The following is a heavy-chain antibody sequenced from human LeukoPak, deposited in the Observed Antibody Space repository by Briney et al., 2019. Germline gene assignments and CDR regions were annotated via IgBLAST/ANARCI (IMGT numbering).Heavy chain of an antibody. D-gene: IGHD4-17*01. CDR3: TTDSPHYGDPNKAFDI. Sequence: GGSLRLSCAASGFTFSNAWMSWVRQAPGKGLEWVGRIKSKIDGGTTDYVAPVKGRFTISRDDSRNTLYLQMNSLETEDTAVYYCTTDSPHYGDPNKAFDIWGQGTRVTVSS. V-gene: IGHV3-15*01. J-gene: IGHJ3*02. CDR1: GFTFSNAW. CDR2: IKSKIDGGTT.